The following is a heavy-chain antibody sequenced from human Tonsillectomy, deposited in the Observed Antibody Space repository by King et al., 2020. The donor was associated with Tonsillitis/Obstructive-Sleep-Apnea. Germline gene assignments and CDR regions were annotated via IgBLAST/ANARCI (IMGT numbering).Heavy chain of an antibody. CDR2: IYPSDSDT. V-gene: IGHV5-51*03. Sequence: QLVQSGAEEKKPGESLKISCKGSGYTFTNYWIGWVRQMPGKGLEWMGIIYPSDSDTRYSPSFQGQVTISADKSISTAYLQWSSLKASDTAMYYCARSALELATITIDYWGQGTLVTVSS. D-gene: IGHD5-24*01. J-gene: IGHJ4*02. CDR3: ARSALELATITIDY. CDR1: GYTFTNYW.